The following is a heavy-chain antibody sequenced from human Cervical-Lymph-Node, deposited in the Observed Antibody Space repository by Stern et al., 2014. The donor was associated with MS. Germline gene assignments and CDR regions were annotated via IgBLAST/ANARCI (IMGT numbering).Heavy chain of an antibody. CDR1: RFPFSRYA. V-gene: IGHV3-30-3*01. Sequence: VQLEQSGGGVVQPGRSLSLSCAASRFPFSRYAMHWVRQAPGKGLEWEAGIAYDGSTKNSADSVKGRLTIFREKSKNTQKLQLDSLRVEAPAVYYCASYHYDSIDYYPEFDYWGQGTLVTVSS. J-gene: IGHJ4*02. D-gene: IGHD3-22*01. CDR3: ASYHYDSIDYYPEFDY. CDR2: IAYDGSTK.